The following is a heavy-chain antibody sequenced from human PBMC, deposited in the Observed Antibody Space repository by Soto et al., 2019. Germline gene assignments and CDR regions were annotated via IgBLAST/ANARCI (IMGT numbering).Heavy chain of an antibody. J-gene: IGHJ4*02. V-gene: IGHV3-30*18. D-gene: IGHD6-19*01. CDR2: ISYDGSNK. Sequence: GSLLLSCSASGFTFSSYGMHWVRQAPGKGLEWVAVISYDGSNKYYADSVKGRFTISRDNSKNTLYLQMNSLRAEDTAVYYCAKIAVEEGWGQGTLVTVYS. CDR1: GFTFSSYG. CDR3: AKIAVEEG.